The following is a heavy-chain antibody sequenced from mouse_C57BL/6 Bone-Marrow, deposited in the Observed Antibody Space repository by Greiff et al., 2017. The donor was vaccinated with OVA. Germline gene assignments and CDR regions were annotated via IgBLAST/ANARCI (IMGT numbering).Heavy chain of an antibody. Sequence: VKLVESGPGLVAPSQSLSITCTVSGFSLTSYAISWVRQPPGKGLEWLGVIWTGGGTNYNSALKSRLSISKDNSKSQVFLKMNSLQPDDTARYDCASLYYGNSVWYFDVWGTGTTVTVSS. CDR2: IWTGGGT. V-gene: IGHV2-9-1*01. J-gene: IGHJ1*03. D-gene: IGHD2-1*01. CDR1: GFSLTSYA. CDR3: ASLYYGNSVWYFDV.